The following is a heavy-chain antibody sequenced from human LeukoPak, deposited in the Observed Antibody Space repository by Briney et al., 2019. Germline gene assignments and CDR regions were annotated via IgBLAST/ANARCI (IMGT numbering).Heavy chain of an antibody. D-gene: IGHD3-3*01. Sequence: PSETLSLTCTVSGGSISSSSYYWGWIRQPPGKGLEWIGSIYYSGSTYYNPSLKSRVTISVDTSKNQFSLKLSSVTAAGTAVSYCARHEFVLRFLGWLSGGHYFDYWGQGTLVTVSS. V-gene: IGHV4-39*01. CDR3: ARHEFVLRFLGWLSGGHYFDY. J-gene: IGHJ4*02. CDR2: IYYSGST. CDR1: GGSISSSSYY.